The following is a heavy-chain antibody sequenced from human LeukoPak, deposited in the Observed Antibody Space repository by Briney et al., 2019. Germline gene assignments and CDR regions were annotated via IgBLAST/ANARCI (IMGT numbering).Heavy chain of an antibody. CDR1: AGYIITTCCY. Sequence: AETLSLTCTVSAGYIITTCCYWGWIRQPPGKGLDWIASIFSSGTTFYNPPLNSRATISVDTSKNQFSLELRSVTAADTAVYYWARQAVRGSSKSWFDYWGQGMLVTVSS. D-gene: IGHD3-10*01. V-gene: IGHV4-39*01. CDR3: ARQAVRGSSKSWFDY. CDR2: IFSSGTT. J-gene: IGHJ4*02.